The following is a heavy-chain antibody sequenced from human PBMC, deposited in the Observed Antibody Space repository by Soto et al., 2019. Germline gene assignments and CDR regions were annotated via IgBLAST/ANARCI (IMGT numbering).Heavy chain of an antibody. CDR2: ISYDGSNK. CDR3: ARGYSSRSAAFDY. CDR1: GFTFSSYA. V-gene: IGHV3-30-3*01. D-gene: IGHD6-13*01. J-gene: IGHJ4*02. Sequence: QVQLVESGGGVVQPGRSLRLSCAASGFTFSSYAMHWVRQAPGKGLEWVGLISYDGSNKYYADSVKGRFTISRDNSKNPRYLQMNGLRAEDTAVYYCARGYSSRSAAFDYWGQGTLVTVSS.